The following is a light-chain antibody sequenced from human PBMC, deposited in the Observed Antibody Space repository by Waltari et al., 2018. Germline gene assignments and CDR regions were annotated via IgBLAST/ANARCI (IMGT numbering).Light chain of an antibody. CDR2: AAS. CDR1: QSIGSN. V-gene: IGKV1-39*01. CDR3: QQVNSFPRT. Sequence: DIQMTQSPSSLSASVGDRVTITCRTSQSIGSNLSWYQQKPGKAPNLLIYAASTLQSGVPPRFSASGSGTYFTLSISSLQPEDFATYYCQQVNSFPRTFGQGTKVEVK. J-gene: IGKJ1*01.